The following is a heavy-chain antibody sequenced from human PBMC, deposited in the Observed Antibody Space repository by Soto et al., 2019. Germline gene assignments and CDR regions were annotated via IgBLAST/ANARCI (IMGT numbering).Heavy chain of an antibody. V-gene: IGHV1-3*01. J-gene: IGHJ5*02. CDR2: INAGNGNT. Sequence: GASVKVSCKASGYTFTSYAMHWVRQAPGQRLEWMGWINAGNGNTKYSQKLQGRVTITRDTSASTAYMELSSLRSEDTAVYYCARGVAGPLHGFAPWGRGTLVTVPS. CDR1: GYTFTSYA. CDR3: ARGVAGPLHGFAP. D-gene: IGHD6-19*01.